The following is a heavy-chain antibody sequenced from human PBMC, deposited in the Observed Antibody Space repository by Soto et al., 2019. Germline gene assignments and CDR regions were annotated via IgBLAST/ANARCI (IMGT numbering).Heavy chain of an antibody. J-gene: IGHJ2*01. Sequence: QLQLQESGSGLVKPSQTLSLTCAVSGGSISSGGYSWSWIRQPPGKGLEWIGYIYHSGSTYYNPSLKSRVTISVDRSKNQFSLKLRSVTAADKALYYCARESYDSSGYYRDWYFDLWGRGTLVTVSS. V-gene: IGHV4-30-2*01. D-gene: IGHD3-22*01. CDR2: IYHSGST. CDR1: GGSISSGGYS. CDR3: ARESYDSSGYYRDWYFDL.